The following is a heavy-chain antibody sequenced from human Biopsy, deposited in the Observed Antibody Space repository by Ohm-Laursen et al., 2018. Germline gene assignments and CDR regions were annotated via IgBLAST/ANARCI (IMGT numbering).Heavy chain of an antibody. V-gene: IGHV3-23*01. Sequence: SLRLSCAASGFMFSASWMSWVRQAPGKGLEWVSAITVSADTTYYADSVRGRFTVSRDNSQNTLYLQMNSLRAEDTAIYYCAKGRVGNSGSLDIWGHGTMVTVSS. CDR1: GFMFSASW. CDR3: AKGRVGNSGSLDI. D-gene: IGHD1-1*01. J-gene: IGHJ3*02. CDR2: ITVSADTT.